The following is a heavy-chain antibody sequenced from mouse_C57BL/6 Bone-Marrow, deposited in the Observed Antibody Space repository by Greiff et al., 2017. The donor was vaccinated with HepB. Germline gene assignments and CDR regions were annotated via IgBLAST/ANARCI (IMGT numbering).Heavy chain of an antibody. CDR3: ARQGGGLLRTAYWYFDV. J-gene: IGHJ1*03. V-gene: IGHV5-12*01. CDR2: ISNVGGSN. Sequence: EVQLVESGGGLVQPGGSLKLSCAASGFTFSDYYMYWVRQTPEKRPEWVAYISNVGGSNYYPDPVTGRFTISRDNAKNTLYLQMSRLKSDDTAMYCCARQGGGLLRTAYWYFDVWGTGTTVTVSS. D-gene: IGHD1-1*01. CDR1: GFTFSDYY.